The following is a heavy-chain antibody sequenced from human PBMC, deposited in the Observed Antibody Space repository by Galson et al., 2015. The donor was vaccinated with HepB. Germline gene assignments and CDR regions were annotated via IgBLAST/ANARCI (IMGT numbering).Heavy chain of an antibody. CDR2: IYYSGST. CDR3: ASRGYYYDSTSCRDN. CDR1: GGSISSSSYYY. J-gene: IGHJ4*02. Sequence: ETLSLTCTVSGGSISSSSYYYWGWIRQPPGKGLEWVGSIYYSGSTYNNPSLKSRVTMSVDMSKNQFSLKLSSVTAADTAVYYCASRGYYYDSTSCRDNWGQGALVTVSP. D-gene: IGHD3-22*01. V-gene: IGHV4-39*01.